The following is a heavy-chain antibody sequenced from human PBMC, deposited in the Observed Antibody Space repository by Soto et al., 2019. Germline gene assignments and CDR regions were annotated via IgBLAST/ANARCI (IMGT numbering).Heavy chain of an antibody. CDR1: GGSFSGYY. Sequence: PSETLSLTCAVYGGSFSGYYWSWIRQPPGKGLEWIGEINHSGSTNYNPSLKSRVTISVDTSKNQFSLKLSSVTAADTAVYYCARGRGRSGYYFDYWGQGTLVTVSS. V-gene: IGHV4-34*01. D-gene: IGHD3-3*01. J-gene: IGHJ4*02. CDR3: ARGRGRSGYYFDY. CDR2: INHSGST.